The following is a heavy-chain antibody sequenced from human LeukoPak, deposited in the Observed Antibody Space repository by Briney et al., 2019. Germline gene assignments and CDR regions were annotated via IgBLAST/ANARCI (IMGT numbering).Heavy chain of an antibody. V-gene: IGHV3-9*01. Sequence: GGSLRLSCAASGFTFDDYAMHWVRQAPGEGVEWVSGISWNSGSIGYADSVKGRFTISRDNAKNSLYLQMNSLRAEDTALYYCAKGGGVGYYYYYGMDVWGQGTTVTVSS. CDR2: ISWNSGSI. J-gene: IGHJ6*02. CDR1: GFTFDDYA. CDR3: AKGGGVGYYYYYGMDV. D-gene: IGHD2-8*01.